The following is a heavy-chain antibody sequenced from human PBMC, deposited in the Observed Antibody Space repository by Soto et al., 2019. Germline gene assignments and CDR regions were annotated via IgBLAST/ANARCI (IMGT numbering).Heavy chain of an antibody. D-gene: IGHD3-22*01. CDR1: GFTFSSYS. J-gene: IGHJ4*02. V-gene: IGHV3-48*02. Sequence: GGSLRLSCAASGFTFSSYSMNWVRQAPGKGLEWVSYISSSSSTIYYADSVKGRFTISRDNAKNSLYLQMNSLRDEDTAVYYCARDMDPTYYYDSTGYSFDYWGQGTLVTVSS. CDR2: ISSSSSTI. CDR3: ARDMDPTYYYDSTGYSFDY.